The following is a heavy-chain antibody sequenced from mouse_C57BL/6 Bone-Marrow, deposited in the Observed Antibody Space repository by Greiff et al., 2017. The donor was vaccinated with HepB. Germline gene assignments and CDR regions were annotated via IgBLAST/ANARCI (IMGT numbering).Heavy chain of an antibody. CDR1: GYTFTSYW. Sequence: VQLQQPGAELVKPGASVKMSCKASGYTFTSYWITWVKQRPGQGLEWIGDIYPGSGSTNYNEKFKSKATLTVDTSSSTAYMQLSSLTSEDSAVYYCARGRRITNYFDYWGQGTTLTVSS. CDR3: ARGRRITNYFDY. D-gene: IGHD2-4*01. V-gene: IGHV1-55*01. CDR2: IYPGSGST. J-gene: IGHJ2*01.